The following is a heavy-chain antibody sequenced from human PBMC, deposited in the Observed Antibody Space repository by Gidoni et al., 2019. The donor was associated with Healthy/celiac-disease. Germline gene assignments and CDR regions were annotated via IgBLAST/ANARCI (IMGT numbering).Heavy chain of an antibody. J-gene: IGHJ6*02. CDR2: ISYDGSNK. CDR3: AKDRGYYYYYYGMDV. V-gene: IGHV3-30*18. Sequence: QVQLGESGGGVVQPGRSLRLSWAASGFTFISYGMHWVRQAPGKGLEWVAVISYDGSNKYYADSVKGRFTISRDNSKNTLYLQMNSLRAEDTAVYYCAKDRGYYYYYYGMDVWGQGTTVTVSS. D-gene: IGHD3-22*01. CDR1: GFTFISYG.